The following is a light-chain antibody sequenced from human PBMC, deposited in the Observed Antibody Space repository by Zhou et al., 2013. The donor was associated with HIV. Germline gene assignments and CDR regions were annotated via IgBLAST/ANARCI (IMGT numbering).Light chain of an antibody. V-gene: IGKV3-20*01. J-gene: IGKJ5*01. Sequence: EIVLTQSPGTLSLSPGERATLSCRASQSVSSNYLAWYQQRPSQAPRRLIYGASNRATGIPDRFSGDGSGTDFTLTISRLEPEDFAVYYCQQYGGSPPITFGQGTRLEIK. CDR1: QSVSSNY. CDR2: GAS. CDR3: QQYGGSPPIT.